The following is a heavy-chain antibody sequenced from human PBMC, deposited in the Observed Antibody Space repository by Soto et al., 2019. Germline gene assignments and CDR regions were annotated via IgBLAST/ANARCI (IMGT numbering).Heavy chain of an antibody. Sequence: QVQLQQWGAGLLKPSETLSLTCAVYGGSFSGYYWSWIRQPPGKGLEWIGEINHSGSTNYNPSLKSRVTISVDPSKNQFALKLSSVTAGDTAVVYCAREEMATISHGGQGTLVTFSS. CDR1: GGSFSGYY. CDR2: INHSGST. CDR3: AREEMATISH. J-gene: IGHJ4*02. D-gene: IGHD5-12*01. V-gene: IGHV4-34*01.